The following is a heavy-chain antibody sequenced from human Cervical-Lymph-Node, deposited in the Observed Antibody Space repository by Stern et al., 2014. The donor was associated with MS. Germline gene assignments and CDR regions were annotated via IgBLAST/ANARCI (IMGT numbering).Heavy chain of an antibody. CDR3: ATEYCGSFSCSAFY. Sequence: VQLVESGAEVKKPGASVKVSCEASGYAFTSYSFHWVRQAPGQGLEWVGMINPSGGATRYAQKFQGRVNMTRDPSTSTVYVELSSLKSEDTALYYCATEYCGSFSCSAFYWGQGTLVTVSS. D-gene: IGHD2-2*01. V-gene: IGHV1-46*01. J-gene: IGHJ4*02. CDR2: INPSGGAT. CDR1: GYAFTSYS.